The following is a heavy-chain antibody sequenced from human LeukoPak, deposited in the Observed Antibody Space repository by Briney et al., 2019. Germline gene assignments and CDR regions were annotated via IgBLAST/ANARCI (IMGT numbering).Heavy chain of an antibody. Sequence: SETLSLTCTVSGGSISSSSYYWGWIRQPPGKGLEWIGEVDHSGSTNYNPSLKSRVTVSVETSKNQFSLNLNSVTAADTAVYYCARGRGNEYGDYDYWGQGTLVTVSS. V-gene: IGHV4-39*07. J-gene: IGHJ4*02. CDR1: GGSISSSSYY. CDR3: ARGRGNEYGDYDY. D-gene: IGHD4-17*01. CDR2: VDHSGST.